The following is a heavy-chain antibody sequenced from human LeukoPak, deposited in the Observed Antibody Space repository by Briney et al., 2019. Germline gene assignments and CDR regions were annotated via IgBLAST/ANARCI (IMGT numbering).Heavy chain of an antibody. J-gene: IGHJ4*02. CDR3: ARAWGDYDFWSGRSPPGIDY. V-gene: IGHV3-21*01. CDR2: ISSSSSYI. Sequence: GGSLRLSCAASGFTFSSYSMNWVRQAPGKGLEWVSSISSSSSYIYYADSVKGRFTISRDNAKNSLYLQMNSLRAEDTAVYYCARAWGDYDFWSGRSPPGIDYWGQGTLVTVSS. D-gene: IGHD3-3*01. CDR1: GFTFSSYS.